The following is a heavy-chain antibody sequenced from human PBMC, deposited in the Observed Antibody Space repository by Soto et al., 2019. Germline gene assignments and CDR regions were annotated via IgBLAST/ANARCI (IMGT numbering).Heavy chain of an antibody. CDR2: IYYSGST. J-gene: IGHJ6*02. CDR1: GGSISSGGYY. D-gene: IGHD3-10*01. CDR3: ARDVSGSGYYGMDV. Sequence: PSETLSLPCTVSGGSISSGGYYWSWILQHPGKGLEWIGYIYYSGSTYYNPSLKSRVTISVDTSKNQFSLKLSSVTAADTAVYYCARDVSGSGYYGMDVWGQGTTVTVSS. V-gene: IGHV4-31*03.